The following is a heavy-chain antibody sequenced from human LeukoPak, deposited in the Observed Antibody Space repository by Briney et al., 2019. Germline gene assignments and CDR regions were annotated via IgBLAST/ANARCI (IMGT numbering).Heavy chain of an antibody. CDR2: VYPDDSDT. J-gene: IGHJ4*02. CDR3: ARHGTASVYGDSIDY. CDR1: GYTFSNYW. V-gene: IGHV5-51*01. Sequence: GESLKISCKASGYTFSNYWIGWVRQMPGKGLEWMGIVYPDDSDTRYSPSFQGQVTISADKSINTAYLWWSSLKASDTAIYYCARHGTASVYGDSIDYWGQGTLVTVSS. D-gene: IGHD4-17*01.